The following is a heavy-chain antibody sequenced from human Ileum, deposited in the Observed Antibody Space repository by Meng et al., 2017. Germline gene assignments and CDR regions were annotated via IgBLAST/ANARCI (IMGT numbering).Heavy chain of an antibody. CDR2: IKSKTDGGTI. CDR3: NPGWNF. Sequence: GESLKISCAASGFTFTNARMHWVRQAPGRGLEWVGHIKSKTDGGTIDYAAPVKGRFTISRDDSKKILYLQMNSLKTDDTAVYYCNPGWNFWGQGTLVTVSS. V-gene: IGHV3-15*07. D-gene: IGHD2-15*01. J-gene: IGHJ4*02. CDR1: GFTFTNAR.